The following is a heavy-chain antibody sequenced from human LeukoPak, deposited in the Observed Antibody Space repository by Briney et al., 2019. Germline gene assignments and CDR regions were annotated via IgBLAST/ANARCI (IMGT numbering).Heavy chain of an antibody. J-gene: IGHJ4*02. Sequence: SEPLSLTCTVSGGSISRFYWSGMRQPPGEGLEWIGYIYYSGSTNYNPSLKSRVTISVDTSKNQFSLKLSSVPAADTAVYYCARHYTAGGYSYDYWGQGTLVTVSS. D-gene: IGHD5-18*01. CDR1: GGSISRFY. CDR2: IYYSGST. CDR3: ARHYTAGGYSYDY. V-gene: IGHV4-59*08.